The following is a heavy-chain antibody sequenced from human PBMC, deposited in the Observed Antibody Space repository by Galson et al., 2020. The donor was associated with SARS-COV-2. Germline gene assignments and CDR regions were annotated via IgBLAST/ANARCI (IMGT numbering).Heavy chain of an antibody. CDR2: IYWDDDK. Sequence: KMSGPTLVKPTQTLTLTCTFSGFSLSTSAVGVGWIRQPPGKALEWLALIYWDDDKRYSPSLNSRLTITKDTSKNQVVLTMTNMDPVDTATYYCAHLYSYGYGYDFDYGGQGTLVTVSS. J-gene: IGHJ4*02. CDR1: GFSLSTSAVG. V-gene: IGHV2-5*02. D-gene: IGHD5-18*01. CDR3: AHLYSYGYGYDFDY.